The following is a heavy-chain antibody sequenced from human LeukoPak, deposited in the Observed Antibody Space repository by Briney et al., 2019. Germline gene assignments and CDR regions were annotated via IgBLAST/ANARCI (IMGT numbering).Heavy chain of an antibody. CDR2: ISSSSSYI. CDR1: GFTFSSYS. D-gene: IGHD6-6*01. J-gene: IGHJ4*02. Sequence: KSGGSLRLSCAASGFTFSSYSMNWVRQVPGKGLEWVSSISSSSSYIYYADSVKGRFTISRDNAKNSLYLQMNSLRAEDTAVYYCARAHSSSSDPVAFDYWGQGTLVTVSS. V-gene: IGHV3-21*01. CDR3: ARAHSSSSDPVAFDY.